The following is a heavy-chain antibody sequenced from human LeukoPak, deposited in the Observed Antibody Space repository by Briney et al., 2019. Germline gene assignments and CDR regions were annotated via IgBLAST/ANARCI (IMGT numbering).Heavy chain of an antibody. Sequence: SETLSLTCTVSGGSISSGGYYWSWIRQHPGKGLEWIGYIYYSGSTYYNPSLKSRVTISVDTSKNQFSLKLGSVTAADTAVYYCARGAPSVVPAAIFWLDPWGQGTLVTVSS. CDR1: GGSISSGGYY. CDR2: IYYSGST. CDR3: ARGAPSVVPAAIFWLDP. J-gene: IGHJ5*02. D-gene: IGHD2-2*02. V-gene: IGHV4-31*03.